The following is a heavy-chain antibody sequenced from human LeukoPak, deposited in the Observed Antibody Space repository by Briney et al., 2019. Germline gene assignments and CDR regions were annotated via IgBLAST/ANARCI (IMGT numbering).Heavy chain of an antibody. CDR1: GGSFSGYY. Sequence: KPSETLSLTCAVYGGSFSGYYWSWIRQPPGKGLEWIGEINHSGSTNYNPSLKSRVTISVDTSKNQFSLKLSSVTAADTAVYYCARGLRRYYDFWSGYYMGDWFDPWGQGTLVTVSS. V-gene: IGHV4-34*01. J-gene: IGHJ5*02. D-gene: IGHD3-3*01. CDR3: ARGLRRYYDFWSGYYMGDWFDP. CDR2: INHSGST.